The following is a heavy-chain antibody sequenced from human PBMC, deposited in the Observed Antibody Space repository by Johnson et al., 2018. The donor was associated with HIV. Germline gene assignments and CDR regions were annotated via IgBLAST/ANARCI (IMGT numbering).Heavy chain of an antibody. V-gene: IGHV3-30*04. D-gene: IGHD2-15*01. CDR3: AKGGSHRSQDAFDI. CDR2: ISYDGSNK. CDR1: GFTFSSYA. Sequence: QVQLVESGGGVVQPGRSLRLSCAASGFTFSSYAMHWVRQAPGKGLEWVAVISYDGSNKYYADSVKGRFTISRDNSKNTRYLQMNSLRAEDTAVYYCAKGGSHRSQDAFDIWGQGTMVTVSS. J-gene: IGHJ3*02.